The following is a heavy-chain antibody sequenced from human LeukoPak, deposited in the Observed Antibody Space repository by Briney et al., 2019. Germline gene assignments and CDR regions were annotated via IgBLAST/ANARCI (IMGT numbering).Heavy chain of an antibody. CDR1: GYTFTGYY. J-gene: IGHJ4*02. CDR2: INPNSGGT. V-gene: IGHV1-2*02. CDR3: ALLLRLGELSQGGFDY. Sequence: GASVKVSCKASGYTFTGYYMHWVRQAPGQGLEWMGWINPNSGGTNYAQKFQGRVTMTRDTSISTAYMELSRLRSDDTAVYYCALLLRLGELSQGGFDYWGQGTLVTVSS. D-gene: IGHD3-16*02.